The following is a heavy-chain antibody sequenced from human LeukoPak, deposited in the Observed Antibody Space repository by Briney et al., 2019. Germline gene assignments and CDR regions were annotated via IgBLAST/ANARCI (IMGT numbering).Heavy chain of an antibody. Sequence: GGSLRLSCAASGFTFSRHNMHWVRRAPGKGLEWVAFIWRDGTKKYYADSLKGRFTISRDNPKNTLNLQMISLRAEDTAVYYCAKDNDGWAFDYWGQGTLVTVSS. CDR2: IWRDGTKK. D-gene: IGHD5-24*01. CDR3: AKDNDGWAFDY. J-gene: IGHJ4*02. V-gene: IGHV3-30*02. CDR1: GFTFSRHN.